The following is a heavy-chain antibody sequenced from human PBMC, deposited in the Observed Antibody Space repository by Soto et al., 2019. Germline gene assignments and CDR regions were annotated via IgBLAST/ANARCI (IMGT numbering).Heavy chain of an antibody. CDR1: GGTFSSYA. Sequence: QVQLVQSGAEVKKPGSSVKVSCKASGGTFSSYAISWVRQAPGQGLEWMGGIIPIFGTANYAQKFQGRVTITADESTTTASMELSSLRSEDTAVSYCARGGNYYASKNYGMDVWGQGTTVTVSS. CDR3: ARGGNYYASKNYGMDV. D-gene: IGHD3-22*01. J-gene: IGHJ6*02. V-gene: IGHV1-69*01. CDR2: IIPIFGTA.